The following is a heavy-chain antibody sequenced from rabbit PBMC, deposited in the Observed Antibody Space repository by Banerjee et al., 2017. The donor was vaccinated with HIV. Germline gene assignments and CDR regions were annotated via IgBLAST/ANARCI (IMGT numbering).Heavy chain of an antibody. Sequence: QEQLEESGGDLVKPEGSLTLTCTASGFSFSSSDYMCWVRQAPGKGLEWIACINTISGDTVYATWAKGRFTISKASWTTVTLQMTSLTAADTATYFCARDSGSGWYLDRLDLRGPGTLVTVS. CDR1: GFSFSSSDY. V-gene: IGHV1S45*01. D-gene: IGHD1-1*01. CDR3: ARDSGSGWYLDRLDL. J-gene: IGHJ3*01. CDR2: INTISGDT.